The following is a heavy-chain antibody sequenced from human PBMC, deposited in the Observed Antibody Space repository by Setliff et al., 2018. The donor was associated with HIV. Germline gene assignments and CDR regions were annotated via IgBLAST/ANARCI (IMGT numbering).Heavy chain of an antibody. CDR3: ARLGRAIDDGGSSLHLDF. J-gene: IGHJ4*02. CDR1: DDSFSNYD. Sequence: PSETLSLTCVVSDDSFSNYDWTWIRQSPGKALEWIGYISSSGTTNYNPSLRSRVTISMETSNTRFSLWLRSATAADTATYFCARLGRAIDDGGSSLHLDFWGQGMLVTVSS. CDR2: ISSSGTT. D-gene: IGHD2-21*01. V-gene: IGHV4-4*09.